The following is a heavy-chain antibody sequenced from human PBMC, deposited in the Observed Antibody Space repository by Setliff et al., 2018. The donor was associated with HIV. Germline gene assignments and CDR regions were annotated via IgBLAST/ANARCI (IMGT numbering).Heavy chain of an antibody. CDR2: SYPSGST. Sequence: PSETLSLTCTVSGGSISSYYWSWIRQPPGKGLEWIGYSYPSGSTNYNPSLKSRVTISVDTSKNQFSLKLSLVTAADTAVYYCARVLWGAQSRYMDVLGKGTTVTV. J-gene: IGHJ6*03. D-gene: IGHD3-16*01. CDR1: GGSISSYY. V-gene: IGHV4-4*08. CDR3: ARVLWGAQSRYMDV.